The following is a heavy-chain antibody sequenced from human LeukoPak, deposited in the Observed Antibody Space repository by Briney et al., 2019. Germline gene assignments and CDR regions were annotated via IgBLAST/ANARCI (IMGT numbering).Heavy chain of an antibody. D-gene: IGHD6-13*01. CDR3: AYTVIAAADPELNFFDL. V-gene: IGHV1-18*01. J-gene: IGHJ5*02. Sequence: ASVKVSCKASGYTFTSYGISWVRQAPGQGLEGMEWISAYNGNTNYGQKLQGRVTMTTDTYTSTAYMELRSLRSDDTAVYYCAYTVIAAADPELNFFDLWRQGTLVTVSS. CDR2: ISAYNGNT. CDR1: GYTFTSYG.